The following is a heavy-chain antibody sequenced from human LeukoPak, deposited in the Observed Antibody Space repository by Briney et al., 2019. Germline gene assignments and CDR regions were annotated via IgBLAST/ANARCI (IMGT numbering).Heavy chain of an antibody. CDR2: IYYSGST. CDR3: ARRFGYCSSTSCYEDNWFDP. Sequence: SETLSLTCTVSGGSVSSGSYCWSWIRQPPGKGLEWIGYIYYSGSTNYNPSLKSRVTISVDTSKNQFSLKLSSVTAADTAVYYCARRFGYCSSTSCYEDNWFDPWGQGTLVTVSS. CDR1: GGSVSSGSYC. V-gene: IGHV4-61*01. J-gene: IGHJ5*02. D-gene: IGHD2-2*03.